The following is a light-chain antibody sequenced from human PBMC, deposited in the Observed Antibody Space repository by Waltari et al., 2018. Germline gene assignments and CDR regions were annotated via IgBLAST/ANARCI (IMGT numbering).Light chain of an antibody. Sequence: EIVLTQSPGTASSSPGERVTLSCRASQSVGSSSLAWYQQKPGQAPRLVYRASRRATGIPDRFSGSGSGTDFSLTISRLEPEDFAVYYCQQHGTLPATFGQGTKVEIK. CDR3: QQHGTLPAT. J-gene: IGKJ1*01. CDR2: RAS. CDR1: QSVGSSS. V-gene: IGKV3-20*01.